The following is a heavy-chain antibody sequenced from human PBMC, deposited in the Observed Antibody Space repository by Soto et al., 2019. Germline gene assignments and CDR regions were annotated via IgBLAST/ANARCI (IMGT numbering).Heavy chain of an antibody. V-gene: IGHV3-7*01. CDR3: VKSGDNYNALDY. D-gene: IGHD1-1*01. CDR2: IKRDGSEI. Sequence: PGGSLRLSCEASGFTFSSYWMSWVRQAPGKGLEWVANIKRDGSEIYYGDSVKGRFTISRDNAKNSLYLQMNSLRGDDTAIYYCVKSGDNYNALDYWGQGTPVTVSS. J-gene: IGHJ4*02. CDR1: GFTFSSYW.